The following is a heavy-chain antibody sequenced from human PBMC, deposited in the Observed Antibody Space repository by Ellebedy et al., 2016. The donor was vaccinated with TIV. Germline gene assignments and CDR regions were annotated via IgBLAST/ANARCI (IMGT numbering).Heavy chain of an antibody. V-gene: IGHV1-2*02. CDR2: INPNNGDA. J-gene: IGHJ4*02. CDR1: GYTLTGHY. CDR3: ARGVLRELLGFDY. D-gene: IGHD1-7*01. Sequence: AASVKVSCKASGYTLTGHYMHWVRQAPGQGLEWMGWINPNNGDATYVPKFQGRVSMTTDTSTGTAYMELNRLTSDDTAIYYCARGVLRELLGFDYWGQGTLVTVSS.